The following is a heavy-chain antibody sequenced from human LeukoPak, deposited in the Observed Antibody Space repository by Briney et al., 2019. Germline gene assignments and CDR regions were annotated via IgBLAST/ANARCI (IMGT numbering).Heavy chain of an antibody. CDR1: GYTFTTHW. CDR2: LYPGDSDT. V-gene: IGHV5-51*01. Sequence: GESLKISCKGSGYTFTTHWIGWVRQMPGKGLEWMGILYPGDSDTAYSPSFQGQVTISADKSITTAYLQWSSLRASDTAMYYCARSDFGGNSFGYWGQGTLVTVSS. J-gene: IGHJ4*02. CDR3: ARSDFGGNSFGY. D-gene: IGHD4-23*01.